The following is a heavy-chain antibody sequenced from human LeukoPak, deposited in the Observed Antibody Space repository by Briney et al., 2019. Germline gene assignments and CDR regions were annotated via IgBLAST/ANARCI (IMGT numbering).Heavy chain of an antibody. Sequence: PGGSLRLSCAASGFTFSNAWMSWVRQAPGKGLEWVANIKQDGSEKYYVDSVKGRFTISRDNAKNSLYLQMNSLRAEDTAVYYCASVVVVGREDAFDIWGQGTMVTVSS. CDR2: IKQDGSEK. V-gene: IGHV3-7*01. J-gene: IGHJ3*02. D-gene: IGHD2-15*01. CDR3: ASVVVVGREDAFDI. CDR1: GFTFSNAW.